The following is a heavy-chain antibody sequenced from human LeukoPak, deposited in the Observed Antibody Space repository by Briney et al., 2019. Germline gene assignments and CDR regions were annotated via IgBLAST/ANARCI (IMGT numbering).Heavy chain of an antibody. D-gene: IGHD2-15*01. V-gene: IGHV3-53*01. Sequence: GGSLRPSCAASGFTVSSNYMSWVRQAPGKGLEWVSVIYSGGSTYYADSVKGRFTISRDNSKNTLYLQMNSLRAEDTAVYYCARENALHCSGGSCYLIGYYGMDVWGQGTTVTVSS. CDR3: ARENALHCSGGSCYLIGYYGMDV. CDR2: IYSGGST. J-gene: IGHJ6*02. CDR1: GFTVSSNY.